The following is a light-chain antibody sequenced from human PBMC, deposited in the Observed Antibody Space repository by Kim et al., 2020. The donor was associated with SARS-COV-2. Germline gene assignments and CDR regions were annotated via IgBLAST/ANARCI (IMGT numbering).Light chain of an antibody. CDR3: QQYGSSRT. CDR2: GAS. V-gene: IGKV3-20*01. CDR1: QSVSSSY. Sequence: LSPGERATLSCRASQSVSSSYLAWYQQKPGQAPRLLIYGASSRATGIPDRFRGSGSGTDFTLTISRREPEDFAVYYCQQYGSSRTVGQGTKVEIK. J-gene: IGKJ1*01.